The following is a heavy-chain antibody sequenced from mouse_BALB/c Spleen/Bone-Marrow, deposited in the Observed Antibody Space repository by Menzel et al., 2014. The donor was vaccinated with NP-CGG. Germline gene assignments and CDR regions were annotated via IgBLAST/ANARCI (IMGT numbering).Heavy chain of an antibody. CDR1: GYTFSSFV. D-gene: IGHD2-3*01. V-gene: IGHV1-14*01. CDR2: INPYNDGT. Sequence: EVQLVESGPELVKPGASVKMSCKASGYTFSSFVMHWVKQKPGQGLERIGYINPYNDGTKYNEKFKGKATLTSDKSSSTAYMDLSSLTSEDSAVYYCARSYDALGGYYAMDYWGQGTSVTVSS. J-gene: IGHJ4*01. CDR3: ARSYDALGGYYAMDY.